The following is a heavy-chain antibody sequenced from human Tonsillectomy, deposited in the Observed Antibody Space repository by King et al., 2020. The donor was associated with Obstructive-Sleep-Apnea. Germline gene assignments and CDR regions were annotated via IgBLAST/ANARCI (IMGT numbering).Heavy chain of an antibody. D-gene: IGHD3-22*01. CDR2: IYYSGST. Sequence: VQLQESGPRLVKPSETLSLICTVSGGSISSYYWSWIRQPPGKGLEWIGYIYYSGSTNYNPSLKSRVTISVDTSKNQFSLMLSSVTAADTAVYYCARGRDLYYDSSGIDYWGQGTLVTVSS. V-gene: IGHV4-59*01. CDR3: ARGRDLYYDSSGIDY. CDR1: GGSISSYY. J-gene: IGHJ4*02.